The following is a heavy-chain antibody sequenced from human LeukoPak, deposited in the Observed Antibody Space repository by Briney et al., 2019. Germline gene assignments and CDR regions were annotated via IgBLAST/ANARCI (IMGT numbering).Heavy chain of an antibody. CDR1: GGTFSSYA. J-gene: IGHJ4*02. V-gene: IGHV1-69*04. CDR3: ARDILASEKMATTQTGRSFDY. D-gene: IGHD5-24*01. CDR2: IIPILGIA. Sequence: ASVKVSCKASGGTFSSYAISWVRQAPGQGLEWMGSIIPILGIANYAQKFQGRVTISADKSTSTAYMELSSLRSEDTAVYYCARDILASEKMATTQTGRSFDYWGQGTLVTVSS.